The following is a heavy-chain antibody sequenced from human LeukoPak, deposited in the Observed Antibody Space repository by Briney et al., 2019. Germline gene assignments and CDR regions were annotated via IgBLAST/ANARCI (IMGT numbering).Heavy chain of an antibody. CDR3: ARRKVVSAYYYGMDV. CDR1: GFTVSSNY. CDR2: LYSGGST. D-gene: IGHD2-2*01. J-gene: IGHJ6*02. Sequence: GGSLRLSCAASGFTVSSNYMSWVRQAPGKGLEWVSVLYSGGSTYYADSVKGRFTISRDNSRNTLYLQMNSLRAEDTAVYYCARRKVVSAYYYGMDVWGQGTTVTVSS. V-gene: IGHV3-66*01.